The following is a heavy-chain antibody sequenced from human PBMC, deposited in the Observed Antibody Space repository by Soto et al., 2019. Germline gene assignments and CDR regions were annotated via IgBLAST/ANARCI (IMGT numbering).Heavy chain of an antibody. Sequence: PGGSLRLSCAASGFTFSSYAMSWVRQAPGKGLEWVSAISGSGGSTYYADSVRGRFTISRDNSKNTLYLQMNSLRAEDTAVYYCAKVWDTAMVSDWFDPWGQGTLVTVSS. D-gene: IGHD5-18*01. CDR1: GFTFSSYA. CDR2: ISGSGGST. V-gene: IGHV3-23*01. J-gene: IGHJ5*02. CDR3: AKVWDTAMVSDWFDP.